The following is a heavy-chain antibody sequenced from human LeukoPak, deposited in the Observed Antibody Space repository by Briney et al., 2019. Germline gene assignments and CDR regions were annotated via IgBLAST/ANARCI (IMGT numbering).Heavy chain of an antibody. CDR2: TYYRSKWNS. CDR3: ARVESSSWYKYFDL. J-gene: IGHJ2*01. CDR1: VDSVSSNSAA. Sequence: SQTLSLTCAISVDSVSSNSAAWNWIRQSPSRGLEWLGRTYYRSKWNSDYAVSVRSRIAINPDTSKNQFSLQLNSVTPEDTAVYYCARVESSSWYKYFDLWGRGTLVTVSS. D-gene: IGHD2-2*01. V-gene: IGHV6-1*01.